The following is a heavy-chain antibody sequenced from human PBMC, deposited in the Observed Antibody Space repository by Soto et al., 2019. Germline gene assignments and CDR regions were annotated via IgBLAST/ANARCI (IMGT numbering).Heavy chain of an antibody. Sequence: VQLVESGGGLVQPGGSLRLSCAASGFTVSSNYMSWVRQAPGKGLEWVSLIQSGGSTYYAGSVKGRFTISRDNSKDTVFFQMDRLRGEGTGWEFWARDGGHCRWWRCYGGPMDVWGKGTTVTVSS. D-gene: IGHD2-15*01. CDR3: ARDGGHCRWWRCYGGPMDV. V-gene: IGHV3-66*01. CDR2: IQSGGST. CDR1: GFTVSSNY. J-gene: IGHJ6*03.